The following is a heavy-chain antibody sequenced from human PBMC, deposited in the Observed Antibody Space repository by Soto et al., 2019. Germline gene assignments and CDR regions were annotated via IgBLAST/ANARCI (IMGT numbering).Heavy chain of an antibody. J-gene: IGHJ3*02. CDR3: AKDYSSGWDDAFDI. D-gene: IGHD6-19*01. V-gene: IGHV3-9*01. CDR1: GFTFDDYA. CDR2: ISWNSGSI. Sequence: PGGSLRPSCAASGFTFDDYAMHWVRQAPGKGLEWVSGISWNSGSIGYADSVKGRFTISRDNAKNSLYLQMNSLRAEDTALYYCAKDYSSGWDDAFDIWGQGTMVTVSS.